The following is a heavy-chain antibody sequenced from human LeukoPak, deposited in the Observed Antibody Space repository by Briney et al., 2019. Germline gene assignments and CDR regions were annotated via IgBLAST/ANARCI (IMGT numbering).Heavy chain of an antibody. CDR1: GFTFGDYA. CDR2: IRSKAYGGTT. Sequence: GGSLRLSCTASGFTFGDYAMSWVRQARGKGLVWVGFIRSKAYGGTTEYAASVKGRFTISRDDSKSIAYLQMNSLKTEDTAVYYCTREHYGSGSYYPPLDYWGQGTLVTVSS. V-gene: IGHV3-49*04. CDR3: TREHYGSGSYYPPLDY. D-gene: IGHD3-10*01. J-gene: IGHJ4*02.